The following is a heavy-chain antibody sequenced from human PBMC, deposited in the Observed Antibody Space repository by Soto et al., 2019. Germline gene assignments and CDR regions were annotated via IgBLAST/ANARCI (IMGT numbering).Heavy chain of an antibody. Sequence: QVQLQESGPGLVKPSETLSLTCTVSGGSISHYYWSWIRQPPGKGLEWIGYIYYSGGTNYNPSLKSRVTISLDTSKNQFSLIVSSVTAADTAVYYCAREAGYYDRSGYNWFDPWGQGIQVTVSS. CDR1: GGSISHYY. J-gene: IGHJ5*02. D-gene: IGHD3-22*01. V-gene: IGHV4-59*01. CDR3: AREAGYYDRSGYNWFDP. CDR2: IYYSGGT.